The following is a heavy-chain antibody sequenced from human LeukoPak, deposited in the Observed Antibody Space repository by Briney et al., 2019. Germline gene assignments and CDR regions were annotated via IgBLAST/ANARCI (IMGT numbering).Heavy chain of an antibody. V-gene: IGHV1-18*01. J-gene: IGHJ4*02. Sequence: HWASVKVSCKASGGTFSSYAISWVRQAPGQGLEWMGWISAYNGNTNYAPKLQGRVTMTTDTSTSTAYMEMRSLRSDDTAVYSCAREARGWLQYSYFDYWGQGTPITVSS. CDR3: AREARGWLQYSYFDY. CDR2: ISAYNGNT. D-gene: IGHD5-24*01. CDR1: GGTFSSYA.